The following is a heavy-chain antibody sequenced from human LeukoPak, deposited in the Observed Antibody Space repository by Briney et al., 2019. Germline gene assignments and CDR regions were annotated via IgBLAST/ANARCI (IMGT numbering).Heavy chain of an antibody. CDR2: ISYDGSIE. D-gene: IGHD6-13*01. CDR1: GFTFSSYA. Sequence: GGSLRLSCAASGFTFSSYAMHWVRQAPGNGLEWVAVISYDGSIEAYADSVRGRFTVSRDKSKNTLYLQMNSLRVEDTAVYSCARDRGLISAADYFDYWGQGTLVTVSS. CDR3: ARDRGLISAADYFDY. V-gene: IGHV3-30*04. J-gene: IGHJ4*02.